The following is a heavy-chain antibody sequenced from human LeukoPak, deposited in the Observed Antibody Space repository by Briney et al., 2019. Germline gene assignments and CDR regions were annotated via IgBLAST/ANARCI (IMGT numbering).Heavy chain of an antibody. D-gene: IGHD3-9*01. Sequence: SETLSLTCTVSGGSISSYYWTWIRQPAGKGLEWIGRTHTSGSTNYNPSLKSRVTMSVDTSKNQFSLKLSSVTAADTAVYYCARVAGGVGVLRYFDWPKNWFDPWGQGTLVTVSS. CDR2: THTSGST. J-gene: IGHJ5*02. V-gene: IGHV4-4*07. CDR3: ARVAGGVGVLRYFDWPKNWFDP. CDR1: GGSISSYY.